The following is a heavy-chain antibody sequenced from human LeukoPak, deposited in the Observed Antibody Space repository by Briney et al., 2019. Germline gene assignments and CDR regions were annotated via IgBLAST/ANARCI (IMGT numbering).Heavy chain of an antibody. CDR2: ISSSSTYI. CDR1: GFTFSSYS. CDR3: ARDREDRYWLRYFDF. Sequence: PGGSLRLSCAGSGFTFSSYSINWVRQAPGKGLEWVSSISSSSTYIYYADSVKGRFTISRDNAKNSLYLQMNSLRAEDTAVYYCARDREDRYWLRYFDFLGQGTLVTVSS. D-gene: IGHD2-15*01. V-gene: IGHV3-21*01. J-gene: IGHJ4*02.